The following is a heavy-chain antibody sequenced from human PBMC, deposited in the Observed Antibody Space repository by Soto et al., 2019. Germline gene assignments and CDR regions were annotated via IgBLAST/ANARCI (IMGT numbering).Heavy chain of an antibody. CDR3: ARSSSSADYYYNDLDV. Sequence: ASVKVSCKTSGYIFTSIDINWVRQATGRGLEYMGRMNPNSGNSAYAQQFQGRVTMTRNTSISTAYMRLSGLRSEDTAIYYCARSSSSADYYYNDLDVWGQGTTVTVSS. J-gene: IGHJ6*02. CDR2: MNPNSGNS. CDR1: GYIFTSID. V-gene: IGHV1-8*01. D-gene: IGHD6-6*01.